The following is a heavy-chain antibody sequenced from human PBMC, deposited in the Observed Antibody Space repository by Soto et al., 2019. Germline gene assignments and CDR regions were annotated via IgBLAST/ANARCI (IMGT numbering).Heavy chain of an antibody. CDR3: ARAVHSGSYSVWFDP. CDR1: GYTFTGYY. CDR2: INPNSGGT. D-gene: IGHD1-26*01. V-gene: IGHV1-2*02. Sequence: GASVKVSCKASGYTFTGYYMHWVRQAPGQGLEWMGWINPNSGGTNYAQKFQGRVTMTRDTSISTAYMELSRLRSDDTAVYYCARAVHSGSYSVWFDPWGQGTLVTVSS. J-gene: IGHJ5*02.